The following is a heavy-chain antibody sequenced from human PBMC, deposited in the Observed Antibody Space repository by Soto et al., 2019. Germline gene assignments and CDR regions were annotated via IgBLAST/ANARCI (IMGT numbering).Heavy chain of an antibody. CDR3: ASAQRYCSGGSCFNDYGMEV. Sequence: GAPVKVSCKASGYTFTSYGISWVRQAPGQGLECVGWISAYNGNTNDAQKLQGRATMTTDTSKSRAYMGLRSLRSGATALYYCASAQRYCSGGSCFNDYGMEVWGQGTTVTACS. CDR1: GYTFTSYG. CDR2: ISAYNGNT. V-gene: IGHV1-18*04. D-gene: IGHD2-15*01. J-gene: IGHJ6*01.